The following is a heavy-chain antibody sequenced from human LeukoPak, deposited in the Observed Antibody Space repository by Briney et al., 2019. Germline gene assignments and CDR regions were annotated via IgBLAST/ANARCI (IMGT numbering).Heavy chain of an antibody. CDR2: INPNSGGT. V-gene: IGHV1-2*06. Sequence: GASVKVSCKASGYTFTGYYMHWVRQAPGQGLEWMGRINPNSGGTNYAQKFQGRVTMTRDTSISTAYMELSRLRSDDTAVYYCARDLLSTWVLKDSPGYSYGADYWGQGTLVTVSS. J-gene: IGHJ4*02. CDR1: GYTFTGYY. CDR3: ARDLLSTWVLKDSPGYSYGADY. D-gene: IGHD5-18*01.